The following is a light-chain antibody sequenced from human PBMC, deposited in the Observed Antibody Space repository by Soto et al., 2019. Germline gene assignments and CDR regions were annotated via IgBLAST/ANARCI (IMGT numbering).Light chain of an antibody. CDR2: KAS. CDR1: QSISTW. CDR3: QHYNSYSEA. J-gene: IGKJ1*01. V-gene: IGKV1-5*03. Sequence: DIQMTQSRSTLSASVGDRVTITCRASQSISTWLAWYQQEPGKAPKLLIHKASSLQSGVPSRFSGSGSGTEFTLTISSLQPDDFATYYCQHYNSYSEAFGQGTKVDI.